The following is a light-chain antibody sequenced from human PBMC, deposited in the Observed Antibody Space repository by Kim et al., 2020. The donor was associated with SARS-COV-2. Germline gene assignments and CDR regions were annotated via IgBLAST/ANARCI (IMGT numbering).Light chain of an antibody. CDR1: SLRTYF. CDR3: NSRDNSAKRYV. J-gene: IGLJ1*01. V-gene: IGLV3-19*01. Sequence: SELTQDPAVSVALGQTIRITCQGDSLRTYFASWYQQKPGQAPVLVLYGKNNRPSGLPDRFSASTSGNTASLTITGAQSEDEADYYCNSRDNSAKRYVFGSGTKVTVL. CDR2: GKN.